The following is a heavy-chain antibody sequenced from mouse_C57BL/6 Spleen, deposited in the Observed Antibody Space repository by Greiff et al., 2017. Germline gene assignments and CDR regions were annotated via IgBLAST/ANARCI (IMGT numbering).Heavy chain of an antibody. V-gene: IGHV1-18*01. J-gene: IGHJ4*01. CDR3: AREVTTVVADYYAMDY. CDR1: GYTFTDYN. Sequence: VQLQQSGPELVKPGASVKIPCKASGYTFTDYNMDWVKQSHGKSLEWIGDINPNNGGTIYNQKFKGKATLTVDKSSSTAYMELRSLTSEDTAVYYCAREVTTVVADYYAMDYWGQGTSVTVSS. CDR2: INPNNGGT. D-gene: IGHD1-1*01.